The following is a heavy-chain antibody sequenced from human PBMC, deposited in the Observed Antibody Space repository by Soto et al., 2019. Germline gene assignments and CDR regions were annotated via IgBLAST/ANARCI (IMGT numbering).Heavy chain of an antibody. J-gene: IGHJ4*02. Sequence: GASVKVSCKASGGTFSSYTISWVRQAPGQGLEWMGRIIPILGIANYAQKFQGRVTITADKSTSTAYMELSSLRSEDTAVYYCARSSGYDPSVDYWGQGTLVTVSS. CDR3: ARSSGYDPSVDY. CDR2: IIPILGIA. CDR1: GGTFSSYT. D-gene: IGHD5-12*01. V-gene: IGHV1-69*02.